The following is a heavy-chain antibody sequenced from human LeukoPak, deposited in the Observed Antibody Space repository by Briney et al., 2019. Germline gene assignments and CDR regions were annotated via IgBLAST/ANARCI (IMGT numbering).Heavy chain of an antibody. CDR2: INSKTDGGTT. CDR3: TTDQLRPGRAQPGSSPIFGVVITLGY. Sequence: GGSLRLSCAASGFTFSNAWMSWVRQAPGKGLEWVGRINSKTDGGTTDYAAPVKGRFTISRDDSKNTLYLQMNSLKTEHTAVYYCTTDQLRPGRAQPGSSPIFGVVITLGYWGQGTLVTVSS. D-gene: IGHD3-3*01. V-gene: IGHV3-15*01. CDR1: GFTFSNAW. J-gene: IGHJ4*02.